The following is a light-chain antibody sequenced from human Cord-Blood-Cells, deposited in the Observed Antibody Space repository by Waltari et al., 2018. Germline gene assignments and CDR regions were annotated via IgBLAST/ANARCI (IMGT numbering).Light chain of an antibody. CDR1: QSISSY. J-gene: IGKJ1*01. V-gene: IGKV1-39*01. Sequence: DIQMTQSPSSLSASVGDRVTITCRASQSISSYLNWYQQKPGKAPKLLIYAASSLQSGVPSRFSGSGSGTDFTLTISSLQPEDFATYYCQQYNSYSWTFGQETKVEIK. CDR3: QQYNSYSWT. CDR2: AAS.